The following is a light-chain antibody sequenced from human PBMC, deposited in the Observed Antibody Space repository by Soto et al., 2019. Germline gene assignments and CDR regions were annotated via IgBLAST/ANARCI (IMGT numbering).Light chain of an antibody. V-gene: IGLV1-44*01. CDR2: TDH. Sequence: QLVLTQPPSASGTPGQRVTISCSGSSSSIGTNTVNWYRQVPGTAPTLLIHTDHQRPAGVPDRFSGSKSGTSASLAISWLQSEDEADYYCAAWDGSLNVVLFGGGTKLTVL. CDR3: AAWDGSLNVVL. J-gene: IGLJ2*01. CDR1: SSSIGTNT.